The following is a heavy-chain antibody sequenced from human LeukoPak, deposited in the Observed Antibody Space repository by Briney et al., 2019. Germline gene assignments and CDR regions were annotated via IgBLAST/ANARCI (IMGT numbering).Heavy chain of an antibody. CDR2: MNPNNGNT. CDR3: VRDGEGVAISVNYWFDP. D-gene: IGHD3-10*01. Sequence: EASVKVSCKASGFRFTSYDINWVRQASGQGFEWMGWMNPNNGNTGYAQKFQGRVTMTRDTSISTAYMELRDLPSEDTAVYYCVRDGEGVAISVNYWFDPWGQGTLVTVSS. CDR1: GFRFTSYD. J-gene: IGHJ5*02. V-gene: IGHV1-8*01.